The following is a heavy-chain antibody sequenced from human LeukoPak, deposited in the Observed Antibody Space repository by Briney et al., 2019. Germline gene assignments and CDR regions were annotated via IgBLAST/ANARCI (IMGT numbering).Heavy chain of an antibody. V-gene: IGHV1-46*01. J-gene: IGHJ4*02. CDR1: GYTFTSNY. CDR2: TYPRDGST. CDR3: ARDQEGFDY. Sequence: ASVKVSCKASGYTFTSNYIHWVRQAPGQGLEWMGMTYPRDGSTSYAQKFQGRVTVTRDTSTSTVHMGLSGLRSEDTAVYYCARDQEGFDYWGQGTLVTVSS.